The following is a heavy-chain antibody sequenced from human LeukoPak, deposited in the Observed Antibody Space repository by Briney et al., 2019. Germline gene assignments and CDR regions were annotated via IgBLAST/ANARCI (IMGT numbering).Heavy chain of an antibody. D-gene: IGHD3-10*01. CDR2: ISNTGSAT. CDR3: TNGREFVD. CDR1: GFNFNIYA. V-gene: IGHV3-23*01. J-gene: IGHJ1*01. Sequence: GGSLRLSCATSGFNFNIYAMNWVRQAPGKGLEWVSTISNTGSATYYADSVRGHFTISRDNSKNMVYLQMSSLRAEDTAMYFCTNGREFVDWGQGTLVTVSS.